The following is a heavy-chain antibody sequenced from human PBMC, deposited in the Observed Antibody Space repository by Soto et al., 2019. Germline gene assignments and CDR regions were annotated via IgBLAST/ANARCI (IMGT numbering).Heavy chain of an antibody. V-gene: IGHV5-51*01. CDR1: GYSLTTYW. CDR2: IHPGESDT. D-gene: IGHD3-22*01. J-gene: IGHJ6*02. Sequence: GEALKISCKSYGYSLTTYWIAGVRQMPGKGLEWMGSIHPGESDTRYSPSFQGQVTISADRSITTAYLQWSSLKTSDTALYCCGGQEANYYDLYGLDVWGQGTTVTVSS. CDR3: GGQEANYYDLYGLDV.